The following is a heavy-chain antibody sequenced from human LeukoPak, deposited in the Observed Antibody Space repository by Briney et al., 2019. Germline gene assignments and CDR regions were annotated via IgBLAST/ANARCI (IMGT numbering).Heavy chain of an antibody. J-gene: IGHJ4*02. CDR1: GFTFSSYS. CDR2: ISSSSSYI. D-gene: IGHD5-18*01. V-gene: IGHV3-21*01. CDR3: ARELIAMVIHPTDY. Sequence: GGSLRLSCAASGFTFSSYSINWVRQAPGKGLEWVSSISSSSSYIYYADSVKGRFTISRDNAKNSLYLQMNSLRAEDTAVYYCARELIAMVIHPTDYWGQGTLVTVSS.